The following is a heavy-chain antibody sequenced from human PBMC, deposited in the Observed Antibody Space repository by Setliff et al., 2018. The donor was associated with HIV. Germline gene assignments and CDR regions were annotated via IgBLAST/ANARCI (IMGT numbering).Heavy chain of an antibody. D-gene: IGHD3-22*01. CDR2: IYYSGRT. V-gene: IGHV4-31*03. J-gene: IGHJ3*02. CDR1: GGSISSGGYY. Sequence: SETLSLTCTVSGGSISSGGYYWSWIRQHPGKGLEWIGYIYYSGRTYHNPSLKSRVTISVDTSKDQFSLELGSVTAADTAVYYCASRSAMIIMALDAFDIWGQGTMVTVSS. CDR3: ASRSAMIIMALDAFDI.